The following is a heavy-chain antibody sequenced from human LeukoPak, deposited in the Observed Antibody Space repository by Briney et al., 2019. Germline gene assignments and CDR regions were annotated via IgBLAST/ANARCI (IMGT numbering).Heavy chain of an antibody. V-gene: IGHV3-74*01. D-gene: IGHD3-22*01. Sequence: PGGSLRLSCAASGFTFSSYAMSWVRQAPGKGVVWVSRINSDGINTSYADSVKGRFTISRDNAKNTLNLQMNGLRAEDTAVYYCARDLGQYYDTSDNWFDPWGQGTLVTVSS. CDR2: INSDGINT. J-gene: IGHJ5*02. CDR3: ARDLGQYYDTSDNWFDP. CDR1: GFTFSSYA.